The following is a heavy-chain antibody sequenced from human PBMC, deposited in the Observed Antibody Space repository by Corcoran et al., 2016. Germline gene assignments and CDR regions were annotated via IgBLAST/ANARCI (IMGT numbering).Heavy chain of an antibody. D-gene: IGHD2-2*01. Sequence: QVQLVQSGAEVKKPGSSVKVSCKASGGTFSSYAISWMRQAPGQGLEWMGGIIPIFGTANYAQKFQGRVTITADKSTSTAYMERSSLRSEDTAVYYCARAGSTSWKKNWFDPWGQGTLVTVSS. CDR2: IIPIFGTA. V-gene: IGHV1-69*06. J-gene: IGHJ5*02. CDR1: GGTFSSYA. CDR3: ARAGSTSWKKNWFDP.